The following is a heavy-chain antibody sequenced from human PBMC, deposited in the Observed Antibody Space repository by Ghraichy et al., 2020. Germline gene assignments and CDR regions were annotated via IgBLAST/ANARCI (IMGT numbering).Heavy chain of an antibody. Sequence: GESLNISRAASGFTFGSYWMVWVRQAPGKGLEWVANIKQDGSEQYYVDSVKGRFTISRDNAKNSLYLQMNSLSAEDTAVYYCARIKGSDSSGYSYGHFDYWGQGTLVTVSS. D-gene: IGHD3-22*01. CDR3: ARIKGSDSSGYSYGHFDY. CDR1: GFTFGSYW. J-gene: IGHJ4*02. CDR2: IKQDGSEQ. V-gene: IGHV3-7*01.